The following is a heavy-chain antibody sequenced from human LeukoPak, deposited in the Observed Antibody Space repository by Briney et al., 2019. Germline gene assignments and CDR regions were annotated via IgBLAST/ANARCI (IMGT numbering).Heavy chain of an antibody. D-gene: IGHD5-24*01. CDR1: GFSARSYY. CDR2: IRGSGET. J-gene: IGHJ5*02. V-gene: IGHV3-66*03. CDR3: ARDRAATQGWVEFDP. Sequence: GGSLRLFCAVSGFSARSYYMSWVRQAPGKGLEWVSLIRGSGETFYADSVKGRFSISRDDSKNTVYLQMNSLRIEDTAVYFCARDRAATQGWVEFDPWGQGTLVTVSS.